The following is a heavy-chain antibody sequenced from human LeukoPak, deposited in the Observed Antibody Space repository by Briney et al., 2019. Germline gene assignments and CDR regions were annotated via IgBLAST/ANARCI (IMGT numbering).Heavy chain of an antibody. V-gene: IGHV3-7*01. CDR3: ARLKGDYYDSRGYYRDSHFDY. Sequence: GGSLRLSCAASGFTFSSYWMSWVRQAPGKGLEWVANIKQDGSEKYYVDSVKGRFTISRDNAKNSLYLQMHSLRAEDTAVYYCARLKGDYYDSRGYYRDSHFDYWGQGTLVTVSS. J-gene: IGHJ4*02. CDR2: IKQDGSEK. CDR1: GFTFSSYW. D-gene: IGHD3-22*01.